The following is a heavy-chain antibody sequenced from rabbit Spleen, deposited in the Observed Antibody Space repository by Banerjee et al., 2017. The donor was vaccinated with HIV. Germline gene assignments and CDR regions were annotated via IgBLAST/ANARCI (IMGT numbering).Heavy chain of an antibody. CDR3: ARDLDDVIGWNFGW. CDR2: IYTGGSGST. J-gene: IGHJ4*01. CDR1: GFTISDYH. D-gene: IGHD4-1*01. Sequence: QSLEESGGDLVKPGTSLTLTCTASGFTISDYHMCWVRQAPGKGLEWIGCIYTGGSGSTAYASWAKGRFTVSKTSSTTVTLQLNSLTAADTATYFCARDLDDVIGWNFGWWGQGTLVT. V-gene: IGHV1S40*01.